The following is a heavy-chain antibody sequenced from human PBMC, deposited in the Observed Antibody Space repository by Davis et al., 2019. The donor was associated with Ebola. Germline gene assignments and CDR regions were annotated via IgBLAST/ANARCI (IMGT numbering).Heavy chain of an antibody. J-gene: IGHJ4*02. V-gene: IGHV5-10-1*01. CDR2: IDPSDSYT. CDR1: GYTFTSYW. Sequence: GESLKISCKGSGYTFTSYWITWVRQMPGKGLEWMGTIDPSDSYTAYSSSFQGHVTISADKSINTAYLKWSSLKASDSAIYYCASNHQLAYPFDSWGQGILVTVSS. CDR3: ASNHQLAYPFDS. D-gene: IGHD2-2*01.